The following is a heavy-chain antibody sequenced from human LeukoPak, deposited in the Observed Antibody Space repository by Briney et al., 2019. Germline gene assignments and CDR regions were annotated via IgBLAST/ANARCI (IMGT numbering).Heavy chain of an antibody. CDR3: ASALRCFGCLLADAPYYFDD. J-gene: IGHJ4*02. D-gene: IGHD3-9*01. V-gene: IGHV5-51*01. Sequence: PGESLKISCKGSGYSFPRYWIGWVRQMTGKGLEWMGIIYPGDSDTRYSTSFQGQVTIPADKSISTAYLQWSIFTASDTAMYYCASALRCFGCLLADAPYYFDDWCQGTLVTVSS. CDR1: GYSFPRYW. CDR2: IYPGDSDT.